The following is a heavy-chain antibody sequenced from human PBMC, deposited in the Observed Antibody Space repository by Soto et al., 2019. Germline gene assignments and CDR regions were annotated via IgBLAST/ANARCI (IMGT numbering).Heavy chain of an antibody. CDR1: GFSFSSFW. CDR3: ARDVI. CDR2: IKEDGSEK. Sequence: EVQLVESGGGLVQPGGSQRLSCAASGFSFSSFWMSWVRQAPGKGLEWVAAIKEDGSEKNYVDSVRGRFTISRDNAKNSLYLQMNSLRADDTALYYCARDVIWGQGSLVTVSS. V-gene: IGHV3-7*05. J-gene: IGHJ4*02.